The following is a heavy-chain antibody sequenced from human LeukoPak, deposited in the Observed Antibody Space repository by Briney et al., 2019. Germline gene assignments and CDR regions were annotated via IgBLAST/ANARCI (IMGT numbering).Heavy chain of an antibody. CDR1: GYTFTSYA. J-gene: IGHJ4*02. CDR3: ARVGIVVVPAAMLDY. D-gene: IGHD2-2*01. Sequence: ASVKVSCKASGYTFTSYAMHWVRQAPGQRLEWMGWINAGNGNTKYSQKFQGRVTITRDTSASTAYMELSSLRSGDTAVYYCARVGIVVVPAAMLDYWGQGTLVTVSS. V-gene: IGHV1-3*01. CDR2: INAGNGNT.